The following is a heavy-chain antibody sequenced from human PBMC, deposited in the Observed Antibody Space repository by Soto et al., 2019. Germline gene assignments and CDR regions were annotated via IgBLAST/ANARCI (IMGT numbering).Heavy chain of an antibody. CDR1: GFTFSSYA. D-gene: IGHD3-16*01. J-gene: IGHJ4*02. Sequence: PGGSLRLSCSASGFTFSSYAMHWVRQAPGKGLEYVSAISSNGGSTYYADSVEGRFTISRDNSKNTLYLQMSSLRAEDTAVYYCVKSPPSLKGGYYFDYWGQGTLVTVSS. CDR3: VKSPPSLKGGYYFDY. V-gene: IGHV3-64D*08. CDR2: ISSNGGST.